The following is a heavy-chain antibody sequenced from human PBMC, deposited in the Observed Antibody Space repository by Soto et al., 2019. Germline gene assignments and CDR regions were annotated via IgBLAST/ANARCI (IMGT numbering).Heavy chain of an antibody. Sequence: SETLSLTCIVSGGSISSSSYYWGWIRQPPGKGLEWMGSIYYRGNTYYNPSLKSRVTMSVDTSKNQFSLKLSSVTPADTAVYYCARYYYGSGSYLWFDPWGQGTLVTVSS. V-gene: IGHV4-39*01. CDR2: IYYRGNT. CDR3: ARYYYGSGSYLWFDP. D-gene: IGHD3-10*01. CDR1: GGSISSSSYY. J-gene: IGHJ5*02.